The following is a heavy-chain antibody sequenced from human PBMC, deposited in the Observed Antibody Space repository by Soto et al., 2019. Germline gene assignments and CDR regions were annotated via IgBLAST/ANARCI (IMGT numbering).Heavy chain of an antibody. V-gene: IGHV3-21*01. Sequence: EVQLVESGGGLVKPGGSLRLSCAASGFTFSSYSMNWVRQAPGKGLEWVSSISSSSSYIYYADSVKGRFTISRDNAKNSLYLQMNSLRAEDTAVYYCARVSGNWNYDNWFDPWGQGTLVTVSS. CDR1: GFTFSSYS. CDR2: ISSSSSYI. CDR3: ARVSGNWNYDNWFDP. D-gene: IGHD1-7*01. J-gene: IGHJ5*02.